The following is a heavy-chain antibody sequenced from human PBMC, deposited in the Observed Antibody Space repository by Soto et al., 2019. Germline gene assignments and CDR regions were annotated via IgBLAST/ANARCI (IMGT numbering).Heavy chain of an antibody. CDR2: INHSGST. CDR1: GGSFSGYY. CDR3: ARGLRFLEWLLYYSGRSFDY. V-gene: IGHV4-34*01. Sequence: SSETLSLTCAVYGGSFSGYYWSWIRQPPGKGLEWIGEINHSGSTNYNPSLKSRVTISVDTSKNQFSLKLSSVTAADTAVYYCARGLRFLEWLLYYSGRSFDYWGQGTLVTVSS. J-gene: IGHJ4*02. D-gene: IGHD3-3*01.